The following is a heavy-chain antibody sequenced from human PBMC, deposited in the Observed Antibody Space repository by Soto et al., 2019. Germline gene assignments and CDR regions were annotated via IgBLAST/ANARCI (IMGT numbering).Heavy chain of an antibody. CDR1: GYTFTGYA. D-gene: IGHD3-22*01. J-gene: IGHJ4*02. CDR2: INPSGGST. V-gene: IGHV1-46*01. CDR3: ARVGFHYYDSSGYYFDY. Sequence: ASVKVSCKASGYTFTGYAMHWVRQAPGQGLEWMGIINPSGGSTSYAQKFQGRVTMTRDTSTSTVYMELSSLRSEDTAVYYCARVGFHYYDSSGYYFDYWGQGTLVTVSS.